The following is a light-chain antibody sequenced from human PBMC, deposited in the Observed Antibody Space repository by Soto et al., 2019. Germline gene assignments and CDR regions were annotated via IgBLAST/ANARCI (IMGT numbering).Light chain of an antibody. CDR3: CSTAGSYAKV. V-gene: IGLV2-11*01. CDR2: DVT. J-gene: IGLJ3*02. Sequence: QSALTQPRSVSGSPGQSVTISCTGTSGDFGDYYVSWYQHHPGKAPRLMIYDVTKRPSGFPDRFSGSKSGNTASLTISWLQAEDDADYYCCSTAGSYAKVFGGGTKVTVL. CDR1: SGDFGDYY.